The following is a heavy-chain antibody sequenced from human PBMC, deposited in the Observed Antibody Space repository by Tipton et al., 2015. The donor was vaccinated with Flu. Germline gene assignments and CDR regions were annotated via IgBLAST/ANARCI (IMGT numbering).Heavy chain of an antibody. D-gene: IGHD3-10*02. CDR3: ARLSYYDVDLKNHYFEY. CDR2: IYHSGST. Sequence: TLSLTCAVSDYSISSGYYWGWIRQSPGKGLEWIGNIYHSGSTHYNPSLKSRVTISVDTSKNQFSLKLRSVTAADTAVYYCARLSYYDVDLKNHYFEYWGQGTLVTVSS. J-gene: IGHJ4*02. V-gene: IGHV4-38-2*01. CDR1: DYSISSGYY.